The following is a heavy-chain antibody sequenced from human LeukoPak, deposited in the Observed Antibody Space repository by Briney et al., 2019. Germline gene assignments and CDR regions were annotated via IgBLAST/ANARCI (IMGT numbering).Heavy chain of an antibody. CDR1: GGSISSYY. V-gene: IGHV4-59*01. J-gene: IGHJ4*02. CDR3: ASHAAAYDY. CDR2: IYYSGST. D-gene: IGHD6-13*01. Sequence: SETLSLTCTVSGGSISSYYWSWIRQPPGKGLEWIGYIYYSGSTNYNPSLKSRVTISVDTSKNQFSLKLSSVTAADTAVYYCASHAAAYDYWGQGTLVTVSS.